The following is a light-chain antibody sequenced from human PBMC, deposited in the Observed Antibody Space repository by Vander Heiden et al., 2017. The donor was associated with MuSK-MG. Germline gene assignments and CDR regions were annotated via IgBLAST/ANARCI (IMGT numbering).Light chain of an antibody. CDR3: QGYGSSPAT. CDR1: QSVTSNY. J-gene: IGKJ4*01. CDR2: GAS. V-gene: IGKV3-20*01. Sequence: EIVLTQSPGTLSLSPGESATLSCRASQSVTSNYLAWYQQKPGQAPRLLIYGASRRATGIPDRFSGSGSGTDFTLTISRLETEDFAVYYCQGYGSSPATFGGGTKVEIK.